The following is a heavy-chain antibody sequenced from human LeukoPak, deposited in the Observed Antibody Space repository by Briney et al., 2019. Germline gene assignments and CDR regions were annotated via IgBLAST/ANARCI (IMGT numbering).Heavy chain of an antibody. CDR3: AKEGFYCSGGSCYPDY. CDR1: GVSFSSYA. J-gene: IGHJ4*02. CDR2: ISGSGGST. V-gene: IGHV3-23*01. D-gene: IGHD2-15*01. Sequence: GGSLRLSCAASGVSFSSYAMSWVRQAPGKGLEWVSAISGSGGSTYYADSVKGRFTISRDNSKNTLYLQMNSLRAEDTAVYYCAKEGFYCSGGSCYPDYWGQGTLVTVSS.